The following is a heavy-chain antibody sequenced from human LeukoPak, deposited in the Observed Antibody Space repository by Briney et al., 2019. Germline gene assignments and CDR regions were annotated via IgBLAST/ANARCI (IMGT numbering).Heavy chain of an antibody. Sequence: GGSLRLSCVASGFTFSNHAMAWVRQAPGQGPEWVSLISSSGDSTYYADSAKGRFTISRDNSKNTLWLQMNSLRAEDTAVYFCAKSDGSGILSAGYFDYWGQGTLVTVSS. CDR3: AKSDGSGILSAGYFDY. CDR1: GFTFSNHA. V-gene: IGHV3-23*01. J-gene: IGHJ4*02. D-gene: IGHD3-10*01. CDR2: ISSSGDST.